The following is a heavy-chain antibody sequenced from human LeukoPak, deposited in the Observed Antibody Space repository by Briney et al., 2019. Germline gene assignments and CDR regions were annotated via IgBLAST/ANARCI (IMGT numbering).Heavy chain of an antibody. CDR2: INPKSGGT. V-gene: IGHV1-2*02. CDR3: ARATGITGTGNDY. Sequence: AASVKVSCKASGYTFSGYYMHWVRQAPGQGLEWMGWINPKSGGTNEAQKFHDRVTMTRDTSIRTAYMEVSRLRSDDTAVYYCARATGITGTGNDYWGQGTLVTVSS. J-gene: IGHJ4*02. D-gene: IGHD1-20*01. CDR1: GYTFSGYY.